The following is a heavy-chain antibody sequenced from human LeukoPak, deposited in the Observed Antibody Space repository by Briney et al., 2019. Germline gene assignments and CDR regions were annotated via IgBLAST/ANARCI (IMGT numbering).Heavy chain of an antibody. CDR3: ARARGATIFQSAFDI. V-gene: IGHV4-34*01. J-gene: IGHJ3*02. CDR2: INHSGST. D-gene: IGHD5-24*01. CDR1: GGSFSGYY. Sequence: SETLSLTCAVYGGSFSGYYWSWIRQPPGKGLEWIGEINHSGSTNYNSSLKSRVTISADTSKNQFSLKLSSVTAADTAVYYCARARGATIFQSAFDIWGQGTMVTVS.